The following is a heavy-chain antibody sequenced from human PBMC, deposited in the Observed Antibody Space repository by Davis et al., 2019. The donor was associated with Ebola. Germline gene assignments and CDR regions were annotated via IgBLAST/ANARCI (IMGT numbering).Heavy chain of an antibody. CDR2: ISSSGSTI. CDR1: GFTFSSYS. V-gene: IGHV3-48*04. CDR3: ARTVVAPDY. Sequence: GESLKISCAASGFTFSSYSINWVRQAPGKGLEWVSYISSSGSTIYYADSVKGRFTISRDNAKNSLYLQMNSLRAEDTAVYYCARTVVAPDYWGQGTLVTVSS. J-gene: IGHJ4*02. D-gene: IGHD2-15*01.